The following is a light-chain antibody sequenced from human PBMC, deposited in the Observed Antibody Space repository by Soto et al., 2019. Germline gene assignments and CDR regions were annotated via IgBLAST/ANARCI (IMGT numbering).Light chain of an antibody. V-gene: IGLV2-14*03. CDR3: TSYTTCGTDV. Sequence: QSALTQPASVSGSPGQSIAVSCSGTSSDIGAYIHVSWYQQHPGKAPKLMIYDVSNRPSGVSDRFSGSKSGNTASLTISGLQDEDWADYYCTSYTTCGTDVFGAGTKLTVL. CDR2: DVS. CDR1: SSDIGAYIH. J-gene: IGLJ1*01.